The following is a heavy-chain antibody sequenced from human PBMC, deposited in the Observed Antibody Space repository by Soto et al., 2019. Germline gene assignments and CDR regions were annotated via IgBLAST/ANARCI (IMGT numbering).Heavy chain of an antibody. CDR1: GFTFSSYG. D-gene: IGHD3-3*01. CDR2: ISYDGSNK. CDR3: AKAYYDFWSGYYHLYYYYGMDV. V-gene: IGHV3-30*18. J-gene: IGHJ6*02. Sequence: GGSLRLSCAASGFTFSSYGMHWVRQAPGKGLEWVAVISYDGSNKYYADSVKGRFTISRDNSKNTLYLQMNSLRAEDTAVYYCAKAYYDFWSGYYHLYYYYGMDVWGQGTTVTVSS.